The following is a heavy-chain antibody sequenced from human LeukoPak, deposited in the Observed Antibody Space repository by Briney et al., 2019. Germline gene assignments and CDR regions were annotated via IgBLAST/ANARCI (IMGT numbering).Heavy chain of an antibody. D-gene: IGHD6-13*01. V-gene: IGHV4-39*01. CDR3: ARHRVFLLVLDY. CDR2: IYYSGST. J-gene: IGHJ4*02. Sequence: PGGSLRLSWAASGFTFSSYVMSWVRQAPGKGLEWIGSIYYSGSTYYNPSLKSRVTISVDTSKNQFSLKLSSVTAADTAVYYCARHRVFLLVLDYWGQGTLVTVSS. CDR1: GFTFSSYV.